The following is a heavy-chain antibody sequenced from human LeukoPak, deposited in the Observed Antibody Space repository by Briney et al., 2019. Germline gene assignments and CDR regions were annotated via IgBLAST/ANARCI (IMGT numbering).Heavy chain of an antibody. CDR3: ARGKGVLLWFGELLPVDY. CDR2: INPNSGNT. Sequence: GASVKVSCKASGYTFTSYAMNWVRQAPGQGLEWMGWINPNSGNTGYAQKFQGRVTMTRNTSISTAYMELSSLRSEDTAVYYCARGKGVLLWFGELLPVDYWGQGTLVTVSS. CDR1: GYTFTSYA. D-gene: IGHD3-10*01. J-gene: IGHJ4*02. V-gene: IGHV1-8*02.